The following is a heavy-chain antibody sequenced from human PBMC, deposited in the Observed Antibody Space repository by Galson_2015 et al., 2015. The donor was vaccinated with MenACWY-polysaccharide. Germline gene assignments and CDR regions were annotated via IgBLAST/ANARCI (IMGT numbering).Heavy chain of an antibody. CDR3: ASLNWNYEGEYFHH. CDR1: GGSISSYY. Sequence: QVQLQESGPGLVKPSETLSLTCTVSGGSISSYYWSWIRQPPGKGLEWIGYLYSSGGTKYNPSLKSRVTISVDTSRNQFSLKLSSVTAADTAVYFCASLNWNYEGEYFHHWGQGTLVTVSS. V-gene: IGHV4-59*08. J-gene: IGHJ1*01. D-gene: IGHD1-7*01. CDR2: LYSSGGT.